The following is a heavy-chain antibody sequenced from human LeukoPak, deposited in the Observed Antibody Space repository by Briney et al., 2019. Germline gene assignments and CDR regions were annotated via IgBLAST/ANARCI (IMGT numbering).Heavy chain of an antibody. J-gene: IGHJ4*02. D-gene: IGHD1-1*01. CDR3: VMSWIRQQRDS. V-gene: IGHV3-7*01. Sequence: GGSLRLSCIVSGFSFRDYWMSWVRQAPGKGLEWVADISPDGSGKTYVDSVKGRFTISRDNAKQSLCLQMDTLTAEDTAVYYCVMSWIRQQRDSWGQGTLVTVSS. CDR1: GFSFRDYW. CDR2: ISPDGSGK.